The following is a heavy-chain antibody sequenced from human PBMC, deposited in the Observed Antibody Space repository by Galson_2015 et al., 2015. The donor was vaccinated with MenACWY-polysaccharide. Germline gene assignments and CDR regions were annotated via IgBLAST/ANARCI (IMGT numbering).Heavy chain of an antibody. D-gene: IGHD5-12*01. J-gene: IGHJ4*02. CDR2: ISGGGGST. CDR3: AGLRCGY. Sequence: SLRLSCAASGFTFSDYAMTWVRQAPGKGLEWVSGISGGGGSTYYADPVKGRFTISRDNSKNTLYLQINSLRAEDTAVYYCAGLRCGYWGQGTLVTVSS. CDR1: GFTFSDYA. V-gene: IGHV3-23*01.